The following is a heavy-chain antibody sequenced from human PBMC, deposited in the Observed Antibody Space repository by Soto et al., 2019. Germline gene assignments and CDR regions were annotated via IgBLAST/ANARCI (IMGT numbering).Heavy chain of an antibody. Sequence: QVQLVQSGAEVRNPGSSVQVSCKASGGTFYTYTFSWVRQAPGQGLEWMGSITPIYHTTKYAEKFQGRLTVTADGSTNTAYMELNSLTSDDTAVYYCARIPRYSFPTSDDLDSWGQGTLVTVSS. J-gene: IGHJ4*02. CDR2: ITPIYHTT. V-gene: IGHV1-69*15. CDR1: GGTFYTYT. CDR3: ARIPRYSFPTSDDLDS. D-gene: IGHD5-18*01.